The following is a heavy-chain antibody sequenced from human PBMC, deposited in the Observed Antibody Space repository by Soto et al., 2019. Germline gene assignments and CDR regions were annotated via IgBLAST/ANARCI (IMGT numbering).Heavy chain of an antibody. V-gene: IGHV3-21*01. J-gene: IGHJ5*02. Sequence: SVKGRFTISRDNAKNSLYLQMNSLRAEDTAVYYCARAHRNRATRTTALNWFDPWGQGTLVTVSS. CDR3: ARAHRNRATRTTALNWFDP. D-gene: IGHD1-1*01.